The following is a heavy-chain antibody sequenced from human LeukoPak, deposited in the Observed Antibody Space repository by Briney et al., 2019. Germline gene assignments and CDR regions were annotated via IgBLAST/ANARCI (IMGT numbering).Heavy chain of an antibody. CDR2: IKQDGSEK. J-gene: IGHJ4*02. CDR3: ARDPSLVSLSIAARPHFDY. Sequence: GGSLRLSCAASGFTFSSYWMSWVRQAPGKGLEWVANIKQDGSEKYYVDSVKGRFTISRDNAKNSLYLQMNSLRAEDTAVYYCARDPSLVSLSIAARPHFDYWGQGTLVTVSS. V-gene: IGHV3-7*01. CDR1: GFTFSSYW. D-gene: IGHD6-6*01.